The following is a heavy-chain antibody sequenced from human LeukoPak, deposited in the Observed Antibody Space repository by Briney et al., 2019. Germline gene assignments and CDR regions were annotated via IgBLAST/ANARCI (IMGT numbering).Heavy chain of an antibody. CDR3: VKGMEDYDILTGVLDV. J-gene: IGHJ6*02. D-gene: IGHD3-9*01. CDR2: ISSNGGST. Sequence: GGSLRLSCSASGFTLSSYAMHWVRQAPGKGLEYVSAISSNGGSTYYADSVKGRFTISRDNSKNTLYLQMSSLRAEDTAVYYCVKGMEDYDILTGVLDVWGQGTTVTVSS. CDR1: GFTLSSYA. V-gene: IGHV3-64D*06.